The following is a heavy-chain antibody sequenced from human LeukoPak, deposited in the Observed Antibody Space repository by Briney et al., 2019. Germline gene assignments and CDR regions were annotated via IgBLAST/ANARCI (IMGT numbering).Heavy chain of an antibody. CDR1: GGSISSYY. D-gene: IGHD3-22*01. V-gene: IGHV4-59*12. CDR3: ARDSYYYDSSGRRRLDY. Sequence: SETLSLTCTVSGGSISSYYWSWIRQPPGKGLEWIGYIYYSGSTNYNPSLKSRVTMSVDTSKNQFSLKLSSVTAADTAVYYCARDSYYYDSSGRRRLDYWGQGTLVTASS. CDR2: IYYSGST. J-gene: IGHJ4*02.